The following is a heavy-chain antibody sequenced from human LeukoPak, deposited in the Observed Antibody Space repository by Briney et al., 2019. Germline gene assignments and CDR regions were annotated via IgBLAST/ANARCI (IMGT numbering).Heavy chain of an antibody. V-gene: IGHV4-39*01. J-gene: IGHJ4*02. CDR1: GGSISISTHY. CDR2: VFYSGSS. CDR3: ASSYDVLIYFDS. D-gene: IGHD3-9*01. Sequence: SETLSLTCTVSGGSISISTHYWGWIRQPPGKGLEWIGSVFYSGSSYYNPSLKSRVTIFVDTSKNQLSLKLSSVTAADTALYYCASSYDVLIYFDSWGQGTPVTVSS.